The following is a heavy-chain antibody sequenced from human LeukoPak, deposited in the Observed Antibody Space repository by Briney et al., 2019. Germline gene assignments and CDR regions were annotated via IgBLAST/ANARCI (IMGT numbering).Heavy chain of an antibody. CDR3: AKDVYSGYDSQGYFDY. J-gene: IGHJ4*02. CDR2: ISWNSGSV. D-gene: IGHD5-12*01. CDR1: GFTFDDYG. Sequence: PGRSLRLSCAASGFTFDDYGMHWVRQTPGKGLEWVSGISWNSGSVGYADSVKGRFTISRDNAKDSLYLQMNGLRAEDTALYYCAKDVYSGYDSQGYFDYWGQGTLVTVSS. V-gene: IGHV3-9*01.